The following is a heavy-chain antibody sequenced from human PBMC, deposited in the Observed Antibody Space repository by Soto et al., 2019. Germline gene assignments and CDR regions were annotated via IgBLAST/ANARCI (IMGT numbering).Heavy chain of an antibody. CDR2: IKQDGSEK. CDR1: GITFSNYW. Sequence: QPGGSLRLSCAASGITFSNYWMTWVRQAPGKGLEWVANIKQDGSEKYYVDSVKGRFTISRDNAKNSLYLQMNSLRAEDTAVYYCARDQDDSSDAFDIWGQGTMVTVSS. V-gene: IGHV3-7*01. D-gene: IGHD3-3*01. J-gene: IGHJ3*02. CDR3: ARDQDDSSDAFDI.